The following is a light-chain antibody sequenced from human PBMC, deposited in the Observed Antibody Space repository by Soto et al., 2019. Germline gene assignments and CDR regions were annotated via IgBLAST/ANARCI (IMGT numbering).Light chain of an antibody. CDR3: QQYNSYPLT. Sequence: DIQMTQSPSTLSASVGDRVTITCRASQSISSWLAWYQQKPGKAPKLLIYKASNLESGVPSRFSGSGSGTEFPLTISSLQPDDFATYYCQQYNSYPLTFGQGTRLEIK. CDR1: QSISSW. J-gene: IGKJ5*01. V-gene: IGKV1-5*03. CDR2: KAS.